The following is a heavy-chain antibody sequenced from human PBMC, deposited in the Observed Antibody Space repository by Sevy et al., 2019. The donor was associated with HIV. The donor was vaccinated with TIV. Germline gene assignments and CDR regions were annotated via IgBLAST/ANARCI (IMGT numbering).Heavy chain of an antibody. CDR3: ARADGTYYFDY. Sequence: GGSLRLSCAASGFTFSKYWMGWVRQAPGKGLEWVANLKQDAGQKYYVDSVKGRFTIFRVNAKNSLYLQMNSLRAEDTAVYFCARADGTYYFDYWGQGTLVTVSS. CDR1: GFTFSKYW. CDR2: LKQDAGQK. J-gene: IGHJ4*02. V-gene: IGHV3-7*01. D-gene: IGHD1-26*01.